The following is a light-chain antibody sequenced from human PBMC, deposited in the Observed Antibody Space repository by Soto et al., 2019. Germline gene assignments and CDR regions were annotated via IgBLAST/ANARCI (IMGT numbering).Light chain of an antibody. J-gene: IGKJ5*01. CDR2: SAH. CDR1: QSVSNNY. Sequence: EIVLTQSPGTLSLSPGERATLSCRASQSVSNNYLAWYQQKPGQAPRLLIYSAHTRAAGTPDRFTGTGSGTDFTLTISSLEPEDFGVYYCQQRSNWPPITFGQGTRLEIK. CDR3: QQRSNWPPIT. V-gene: IGKV3D-20*02.